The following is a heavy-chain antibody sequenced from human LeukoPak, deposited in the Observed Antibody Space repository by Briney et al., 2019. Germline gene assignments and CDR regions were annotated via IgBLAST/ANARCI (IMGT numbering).Heavy chain of an antibody. V-gene: IGHV4-39*07. CDR3: ARPLNTVHDTFDA. Sequence: SETLSLTCTVSGGSISSSSYYWGWIRQPPGKGLEWIGSIYYSGSTYYNPSLKSRVTISVDTSKNQFSLKLSSVTAADTAVYYCARPLNTVHDTFDAWGQGTMVTVSS. CDR2: IYYSGST. D-gene: IGHD4-11*01. J-gene: IGHJ3*01. CDR1: GGSISSSSYY.